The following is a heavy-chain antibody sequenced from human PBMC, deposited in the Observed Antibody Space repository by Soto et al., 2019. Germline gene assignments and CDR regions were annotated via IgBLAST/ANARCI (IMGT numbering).Heavy chain of an antibody. CDR2: IYYSGST. D-gene: IGHD3-3*01. CDR3: ARHQEIGVLRFLEWLPFDY. Sequence: QLQLQESGPGLVKPSETLSLTCTVSGGSISSSSYYWGWIRQPPGKGLEWFGSIYYSGSTYYNPSLKSRVTIPGETSKDQFPLKLSSVTAADTAVYYCARHQEIGVLRFLEWLPFDYWGQGTLVPVSS. J-gene: IGHJ4*02. V-gene: IGHV4-39*01. CDR1: GGSISSSSYY.